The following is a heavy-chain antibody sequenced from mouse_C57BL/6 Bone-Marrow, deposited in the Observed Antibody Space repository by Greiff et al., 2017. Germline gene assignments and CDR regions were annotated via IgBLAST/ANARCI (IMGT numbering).Heavy chain of an antibody. CDR3: ARCGPLRLFDY. CDR1: GYTFTSYG. Sequence: VQLQQSGAELARPGASVKLSCKASGYTFTSYGISWVKQRTGQGLEWIGEIYPRSGNTYYNETFKGKATLTADKSSSTAYMELRSLTSEDSAVYFCARCGPLRLFDYWGQGTTLTVSS. D-gene: IGHD1-1*01. J-gene: IGHJ2*01. CDR2: IYPRSGNT. V-gene: IGHV1-81*01.